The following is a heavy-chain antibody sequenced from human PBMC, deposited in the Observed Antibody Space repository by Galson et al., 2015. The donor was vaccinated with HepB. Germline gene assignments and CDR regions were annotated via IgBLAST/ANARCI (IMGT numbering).Heavy chain of an antibody. J-gene: IGHJ6*02. CDR3: ARDFPPSPPDYGDPDNYYYYYGMDV. CDR1: GYSFSNFW. Sequence: QSGAEVKKPGESLRISCQASGYSFSNFWISWVRQAPGQGLEWMAWISAYNGNTIYAQKLQGRVTMTTDTSTSTAYMELRSLRSDDTAVYYCARDFPPSPPDYGDPDNYYYYYGMDVWGQGTTVTVSS. D-gene: IGHD4-17*01. V-gene: IGHV1-18*01. CDR2: ISAYNGNT.